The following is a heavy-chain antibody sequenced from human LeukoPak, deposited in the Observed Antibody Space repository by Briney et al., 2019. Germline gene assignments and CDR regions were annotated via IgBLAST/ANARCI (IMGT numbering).Heavy chain of an antibody. CDR2: ISSSSSTI. CDR1: GFTFSSYS. D-gene: IGHD3-16*01. Sequence: PGGSLRLSCAASGFTFSSYSMNWVRQAPGKGLEWVSYISSSSSTIYYADSVKGRFTISRDNAKNSLYLQMNSLRAEDTAVYYCARFGAVTIARFDYWGQGTLVTVSS. CDR3: ARFGAVTIARFDY. J-gene: IGHJ4*02. V-gene: IGHV3-48*01.